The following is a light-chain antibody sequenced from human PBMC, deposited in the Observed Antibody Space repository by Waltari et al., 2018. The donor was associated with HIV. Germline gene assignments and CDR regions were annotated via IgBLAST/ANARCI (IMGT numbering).Light chain of an antibody. Sequence: EIVLTQSPGTLSLSPGERATISCRASQSVSSNYLAWYQQKPGQAPRLLIFGASRRAIGVPDRFSGSGSGTDFTLTISRLEPEDFAVYYCQQYGNSPITFGQGTRLEIK. CDR3: QQYGNSPIT. J-gene: IGKJ5*01. V-gene: IGKV3-20*01. CDR1: QSVSSNY. CDR2: GAS.